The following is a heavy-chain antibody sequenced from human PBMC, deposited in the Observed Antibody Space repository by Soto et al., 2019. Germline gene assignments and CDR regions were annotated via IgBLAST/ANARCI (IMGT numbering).Heavy chain of an antibody. D-gene: IGHD6-13*01. V-gene: IGHV3-30*03. CDR2: IPYGGSNT. Sequence: GGSLRLSCAASGFTFSNYGMHWVRQAPGKGLEWVAVIPYGGSNTYYADSVKGRFTISRDNSKNTLYLQMNSLRGDDTAVYYCARDLENSSSPNLWGQGTLVTVSS. J-gene: IGHJ4*02. CDR1: GFTFSNYG. CDR3: ARDLENSSSPNL.